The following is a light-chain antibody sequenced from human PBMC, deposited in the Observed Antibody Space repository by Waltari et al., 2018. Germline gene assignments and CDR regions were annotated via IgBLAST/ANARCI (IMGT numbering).Light chain of an antibody. CDR2: DAS. Sequence: EIMLTQSPGTLSLSPGERATLSCRASQSISRYLAWYQHKPGQAPRLLIYDASSRATGIPDRFSGSGSGTDFSLTISRLEPEDFAVYYCQKYGSLPATFGKGTKVEIK. CDR3: QKYGSLPAT. J-gene: IGKJ1*01. CDR1: QSISRY. V-gene: IGKV3-20*01.